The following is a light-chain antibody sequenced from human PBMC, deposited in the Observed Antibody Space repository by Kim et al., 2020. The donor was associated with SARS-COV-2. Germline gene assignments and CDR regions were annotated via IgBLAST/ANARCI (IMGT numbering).Light chain of an antibody. Sequence: SYELTQPPSVSVAPGKTARITCGGNNIGSKSVHWYQQKPGQAPVPVISYDSDRPSGIPERFSGSNSGNTATLTISRVEAGDEADYYCQVWDSSSDHVVFGGWTQLTVL. CDR2: YDS. CDR3: QVWDSSSDHVV. J-gene: IGLJ2*01. CDR1: NIGSKS. V-gene: IGLV3-21*04.